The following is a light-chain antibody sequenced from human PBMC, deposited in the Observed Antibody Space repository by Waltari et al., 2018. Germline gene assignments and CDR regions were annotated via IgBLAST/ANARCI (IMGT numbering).Light chain of an antibody. CDR1: QSVSSA. V-gene: IGKV3-15*01. Sequence: EIVMTQSPATLSVSPGERATLSCRASQSVSSALAWYQQKPGQAPRLLIYGPSTRATGIPARLSGSGSGTELTLTISSLQSEDFAVNNCRQYNGWPRTFGQGTKLEIK. CDR3: RQYNGWPRT. CDR2: GPS. J-gene: IGKJ2*01.